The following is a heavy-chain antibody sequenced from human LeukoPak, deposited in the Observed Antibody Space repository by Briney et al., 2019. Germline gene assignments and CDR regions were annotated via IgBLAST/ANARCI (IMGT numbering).Heavy chain of an antibody. CDR3: ARYQLLWFGELLYYFDY. J-gene: IGHJ4*02. CDR2: ISSTGGTA. CDR1: GFTFSSFG. V-gene: IGHV3-23*01. Sequence: GGSLRLSCAASGFTFSSFGMSWVRQAPGKGLEWVSAISSTGGTAYYADSVKGRFTISRDNAKNSLYLQMNSLRAEDTAVYYCARYQLLWFGELLYYFDYWGQGTLVTVSS. D-gene: IGHD3-10*01.